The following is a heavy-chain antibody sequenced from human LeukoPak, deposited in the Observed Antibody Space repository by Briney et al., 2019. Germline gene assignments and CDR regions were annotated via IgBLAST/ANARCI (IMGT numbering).Heavy chain of an antibody. J-gene: IGHJ5*02. V-gene: IGHV6-1*01. CDR2: TYYRSKWYT. Sequence: SRTLSLTCAISGDSVSSNSAAWIWIRQSPSRGLEWLGRTYYRSKWYTDYAVSVKSRMTINPDTSKNQFSLQLNSVTPEDTAVYYCARGGNYYWFDPWGQGTLVTVSS. CDR1: GDSVSSNSAA. D-gene: IGHD1-26*01. CDR3: ARGGNYYWFDP.